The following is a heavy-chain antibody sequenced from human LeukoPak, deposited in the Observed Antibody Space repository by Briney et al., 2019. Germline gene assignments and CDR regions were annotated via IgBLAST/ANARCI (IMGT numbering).Heavy chain of an antibody. D-gene: IGHD5-18*01. J-gene: IGHJ4*02. V-gene: IGHV6-1*01. CDR2: TYYRSKWYY. Sequence: SQTLSLTRAISGDSVSNNSVTWNWIRQSPSRGLEWLGRTYYRSKWYYEYAVSVRSRITINPDTSKNQFSLHLNSVTPEDTAVYYCARGYSYDYWGQGTLVTVSS. CDR3: ARGYSYDY. CDR1: GDSVSNNSVT.